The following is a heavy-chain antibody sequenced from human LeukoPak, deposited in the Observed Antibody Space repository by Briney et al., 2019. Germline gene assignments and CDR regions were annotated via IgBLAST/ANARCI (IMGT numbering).Heavy chain of an antibody. Sequence: PSETLSLTCIVSGGSISSYYWSWIRQPPGKGLEWIGYIYYSGSTRYNPSLKSRVTISVDTSKSQFPLKLSSVTAADTAVYYCASVDYQYYFDYWGQGTLVTVSS. J-gene: IGHJ4*02. D-gene: IGHD4-11*01. CDR2: IYYSGST. CDR3: ASVDYQYYFDY. CDR1: GGSISSYY. V-gene: IGHV4-59*01.